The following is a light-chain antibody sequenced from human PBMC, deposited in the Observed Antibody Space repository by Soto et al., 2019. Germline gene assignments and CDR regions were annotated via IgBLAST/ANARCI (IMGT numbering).Light chain of an antibody. CDR3: SSYTSRTTPV. CDR2: EVS. J-gene: IGLJ2*01. Sequence: QSVLTQPASVSGSPGQTITISCTGTSSDVGGYAYVSWYQQYPGKVPKLVISEVSNRPSGVSHRFSGSRSGNTASLTISGLQAEDEADYRCSSYTSRTTPVFGGGTKLTVL. CDR1: SSDVGGYAY. V-gene: IGLV2-14*01.